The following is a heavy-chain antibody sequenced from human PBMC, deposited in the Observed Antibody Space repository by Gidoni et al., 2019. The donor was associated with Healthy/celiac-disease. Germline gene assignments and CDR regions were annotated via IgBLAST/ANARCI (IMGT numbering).Heavy chain of an antibody. CDR2: ISGSGCST. CDR3: AKEGRQDYYDSSGYRAHDAFDI. V-gene: IGHV3-23*01. Sequence: EVQLLESGGGWVQTGGSLRLSGAASGLPFSSYAMSWVRQDPGKGQEWVSAISGSGCSTYYADSVKGRFTISRYNSKNTLYLQMNSLRAEDTAVYYCAKEGRQDYYDSSGYRAHDAFDIWVQGTMVTVSS. CDR1: GLPFSSYA. D-gene: IGHD3-22*01. J-gene: IGHJ3*02.